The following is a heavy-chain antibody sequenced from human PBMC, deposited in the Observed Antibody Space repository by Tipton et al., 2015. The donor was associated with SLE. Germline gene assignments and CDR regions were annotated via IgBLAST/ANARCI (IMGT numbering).Heavy chain of an antibody. J-gene: IGHJ4*02. CDR2: LYGSGSP. V-gene: IGHV4-4*07. CDR1: GDSVGTNY. Sequence: LRLSCTVSGDSVGTNYWNWIRQPAGKGLEWIGRLYGSGSPTHYNPSLEGRVPVSVDTSQNQVSLKLTSVTAADTAVYYCARIRPGHGDPFDFWGQGTLVTVSS. CDR3: ARIRPGHGDPFDF. D-gene: IGHD4-17*01.